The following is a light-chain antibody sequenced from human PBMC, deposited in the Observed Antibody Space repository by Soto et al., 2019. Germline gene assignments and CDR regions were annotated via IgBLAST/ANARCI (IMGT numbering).Light chain of an antibody. V-gene: IGLV2-8*01. Sequence: QCGLTQPPSASGCPGQSGTISCTGTSSYVFGYNYVSWYQQHPGKAPKVMIYEVSKRPSGVPDRFSGSKSGISASLAITGLQADDEADYYCQSYESSSLSGFVFGSGTKVTVL. CDR1: SSYVFGYNY. CDR3: QSYESSSLSGFV. J-gene: IGLJ1*01. CDR2: EVS.